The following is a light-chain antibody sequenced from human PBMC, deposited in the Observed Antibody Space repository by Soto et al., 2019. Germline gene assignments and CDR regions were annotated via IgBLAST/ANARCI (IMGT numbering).Light chain of an antibody. V-gene: IGKV3-15*01. Sequence: EIVLTQSPATLSVSAGGTVTLSCRASQSIRTNVAWYQQISGQAPRLLVYGASTRATGVPARFSGSGSGTEFTLTIRSLQSEDSAFYSCQQYFNWPLTWTFGPGSKVQIK. J-gene: IGKJ3*01. CDR3: QQYFNWPLTWT. CDR1: QSIRTN. CDR2: GAS.